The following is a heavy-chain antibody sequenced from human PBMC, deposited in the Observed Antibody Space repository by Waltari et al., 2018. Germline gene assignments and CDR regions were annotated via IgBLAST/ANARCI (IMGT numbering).Heavy chain of an antibody. D-gene: IGHD1-26*01. CDR3: AREIDRGPGRWFDP. CDR2: VYTSGST. Sequence: QVQLQESGPGLVKPSETLSLPCTVSGGSISGSYWNWIRQPAGKGLEWIGRVYTSGSTNYNPSLKSRVTMSVDTSKNQFSLKLSSVTAADTAVYFCAREIDRGPGRWFDPWGQGTLVTVSS. V-gene: IGHV4-4*07. CDR1: GGSISGSY. J-gene: IGHJ5*02.